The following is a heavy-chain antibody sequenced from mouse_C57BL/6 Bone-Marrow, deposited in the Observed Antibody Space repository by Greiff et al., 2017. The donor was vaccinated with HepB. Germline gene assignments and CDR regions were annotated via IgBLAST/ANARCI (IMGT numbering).Heavy chain of an antibody. D-gene: IGHD1-1*01. CDR1: GFNIKDDY. V-gene: IGHV14-4*01. CDR2: IDPENGDT. Sequence: EVQLQQSGAELVRPGASVKLSCTASGFNIKDDYMHWVKQRPEQGLEWIGWIDPENGDTEYASKFQGKATITADTSSNTACLQLSSLTSEDAAVYYCTTGAFYYYGSSYDWYFDVWGTGTTVTISS. J-gene: IGHJ1*03. CDR3: TTGAFYYYGSSYDWYFDV.